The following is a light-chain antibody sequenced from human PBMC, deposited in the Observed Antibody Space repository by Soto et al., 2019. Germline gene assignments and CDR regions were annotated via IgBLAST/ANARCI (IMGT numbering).Light chain of an antibody. V-gene: IGLV1-44*01. CDR1: NSNIGSNP. CDR3: SAWDDRLRGSV. J-gene: IGLJ1*01. Sequence: QSVLTQPPSASATPGQRVTISCSGSNSNIGSNPVNWYQQVPGTAPKLLIYGNDKRSSGVPDRFSGSKSGTSASLAIRGLQSEDEADYYCSAWDDRLRGSVFGTGTKVTVL. CDR2: GND.